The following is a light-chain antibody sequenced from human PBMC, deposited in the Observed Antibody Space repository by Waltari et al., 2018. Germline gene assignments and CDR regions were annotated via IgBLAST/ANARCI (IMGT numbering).Light chain of an antibody. CDR3: CSYAGNKIMI. CDR1: SSDVATYNL. J-gene: IGLJ2*01. V-gene: IGLV2-23*01. Sequence: QSALTQPASVSGSPGQSITISCTGTSSDVATYNLVSWYQQHPGKAPRLMIYEDTERPSGVSNRFSGSKSGNTASLTISGLQAEDGADYYCCSYAGNKIMIFGRGTKLTVL. CDR2: EDT.